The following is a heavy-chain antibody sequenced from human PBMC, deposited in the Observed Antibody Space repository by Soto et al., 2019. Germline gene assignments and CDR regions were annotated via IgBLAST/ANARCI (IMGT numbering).Heavy chain of an antibody. CDR1: GFTFSTFV. D-gene: IGHD3-10*01. Sequence: EVQLLESGGGWVQPGGSLRLSCAASGFTFSTFVMTWVSQVPGEGLEWISSITGSGKSAYYADSVKGRVTISRDNSKNTLYLQISSLGVDDTAVYHCAVHLGENYYTMDVWGQGTTVTVSS. V-gene: IGHV3-23*01. CDR3: AVHLGENYYTMDV. CDR2: ITGSGKSA. J-gene: IGHJ6*02.